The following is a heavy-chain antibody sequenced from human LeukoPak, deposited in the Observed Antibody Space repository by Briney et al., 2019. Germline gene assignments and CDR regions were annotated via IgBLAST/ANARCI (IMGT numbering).Heavy chain of an antibody. V-gene: IGHV1-2*02. CDR3: ARADRLHGGPYLIGP. J-gene: IGHJ5*02. CDR1: GYSFTDYY. D-gene: IGHD2-21*01. CDR2: IDLNNGDI. Sequence: ASVKVSCKASGYSFTDYYMHWVRQAPGQGLEWMGWIDLNNGDIKSAQKFQGRVTMTRDTSITTVYMEVSWLTSDDTAIYYCARADRLHGGPYLIGPWGQGTLVTVSS.